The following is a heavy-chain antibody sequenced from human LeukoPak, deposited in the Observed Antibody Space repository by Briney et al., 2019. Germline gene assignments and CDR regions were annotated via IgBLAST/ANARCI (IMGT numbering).Heavy chain of an antibody. Sequence: NPSETLSLTCTVSGGSISSHYWSWIRQPPGKGLEWIGYIYYSGSTNYNPSLKSRVTISVDTSKNQFSLKLSSVTAADTAVYYCARQGGSYRWYYFDYWGQGTLVTVS. J-gene: IGHJ4*02. V-gene: IGHV4-59*11. CDR2: IYYSGST. D-gene: IGHD1-26*01. CDR3: ARQGGSYRWYYFDY. CDR1: GGSISSHY.